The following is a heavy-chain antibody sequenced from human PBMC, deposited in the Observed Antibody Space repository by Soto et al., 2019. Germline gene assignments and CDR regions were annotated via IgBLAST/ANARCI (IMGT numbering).Heavy chain of an antibody. V-gene: IGHV3-30-3*01. CDR1: GFTFSSYA. CDR2: ISYDGSNK. J-gene: IGHJ4*02. Sequence: GGSLRLSCAASGFTFSSYAMHWVRQAPGKGLEWVAVISYDGSNKYYADSVKGRFTISRDNSKNTLYLQMNSLGAEDTAVYYCARALGSYKGDVAYWGQGTLVTVPS. D-gene: IGHD3-10*01. CDR3: ARALGSYKGDVAY.